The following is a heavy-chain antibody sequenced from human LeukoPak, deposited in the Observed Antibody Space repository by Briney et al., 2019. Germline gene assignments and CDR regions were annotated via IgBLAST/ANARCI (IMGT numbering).Heavy chain of an antibody. CDR2: ISGSGGTA. CDR3: AKSSGYSDYAWFDS. V-gene: IGHV3-23*01. CDR1: GFTFNNYA. J-gene: IGHJ5*01. Sequence: GGSVRLSCAASGFTFNNYAMNWVRQAPGKGLEWVSLISGSGGTAYYADSVKGRFTISRDKSKNTVFLQMNSLRDDDTALYFCAKSSGYSDYAWFDSWGQGTLVTVSS. D-gene: IGHD4-11*01.